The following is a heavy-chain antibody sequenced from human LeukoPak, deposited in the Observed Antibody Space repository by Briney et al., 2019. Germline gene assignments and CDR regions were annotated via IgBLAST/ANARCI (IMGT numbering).Heavy chain of an antibody. CDR1: GGTFSSYA. CDR3: ARKVCGRYCSSTSCCHFDY. D-gene: IGHD2-2*01. CDR2: IIPIFGTA. Sequence: ASVKVSCKASGGTFSSYAISWVRQAPGQGLEWMGGIIPIFGTANYAQKFQGRVTITTDESTSTAYMELSSLRSEDTAVYYCARKVCGRYCSSTSCCHFDYWGQGTLVTVSS. J-gene: IGHJ4*02. V-gene: IGHV1-69*05.